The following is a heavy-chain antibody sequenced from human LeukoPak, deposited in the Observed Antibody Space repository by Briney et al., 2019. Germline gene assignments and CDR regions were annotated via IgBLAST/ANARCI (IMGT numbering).Heavy chain of an antibody. J-gene: IGHJ4*02. CDR1: GFNFGNYA. D-gene: IGHD1-14*01. CDR3: TREVDGMSAY. CDR2: IRSKVSGGGI. Sequence: GRSLRLSCTASGFNFGNYAMSWVRQAPGKGLEWLGFIRSKVSGGGIEYEPSVDGRFTISRDDSKSIAYLQMTSRKTEDTATYFCTREVDGMSAYWGQGTLVTVSS. V-gene: IGHV3-49*04.